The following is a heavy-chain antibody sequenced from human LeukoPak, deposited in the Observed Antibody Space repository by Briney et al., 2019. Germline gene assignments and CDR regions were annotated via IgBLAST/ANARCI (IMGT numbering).Heavy chain of an antibody. CDR2: ISGSGSDT. Sequence: PGGSLRLSCAASGFTFSDHYMSWIRQAPGKGLGSISYISGSGSDTNHADSLKGRFTISRDNSKNTLYLQMNSLRADDTAVYYCAKDWPSEWQQLPDYDAFDIWGQGTMVTVSS. V-gene: IGHV3-11*05. CDR3: AKDWPSEWQQLPDYDAFDI. D-gene: IGHD6-13*01. J-gene: IGHJ3*02. CDR1: GFTFSDHY.